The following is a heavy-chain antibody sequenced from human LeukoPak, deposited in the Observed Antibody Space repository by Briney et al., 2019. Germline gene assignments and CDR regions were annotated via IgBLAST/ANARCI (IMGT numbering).Heavy chain of an antibody. Sequence: PSETLSLTCAVYGGSFSGYYWSWIRQPPGKGLEGIGEINHSGSTNYNPFLKSRVTISVDTSKNQFSLKLSSVTAADTAVYYCATSRWGRFGYWGQGTLVTVSS. CDR2: INHSGST. CDR1: GGSFSGYY. D-gene: IGHD1-26*01. V-gene: IGHV4-34*01. J-gene: IGHJ4*02. CDR3: ATSRWGRFGY.